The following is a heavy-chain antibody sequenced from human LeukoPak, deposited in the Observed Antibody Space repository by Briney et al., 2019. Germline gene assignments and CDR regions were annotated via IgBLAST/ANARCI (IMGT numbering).Heavy chain of an antibody. CDR1: GGSISSGSYY. Sequence: SETLSLTCTVSGGSISSGSYYWSWIRQPAGKGLEWIGRIYTSGSTNYNPSLKSRVTISVDTSKNQFSLKLSSVTAADTAVYYCARASTLKGSSSPVHYYYYMDVWGKGTTATVSS. CDR2: IYTSGST. V-gene: IGHV4-61*02. CDR3: ARASTLKGSSSPVHYYYYMDV. D-gene: IGHD2-15*01. J-gene: IGHJ6*03.